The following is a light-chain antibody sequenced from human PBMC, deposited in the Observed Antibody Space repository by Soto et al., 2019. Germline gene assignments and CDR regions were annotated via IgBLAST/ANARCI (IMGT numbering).Light chain of an antibody. CDR1: SNDVGGYNY. J-gene: IGLJ2*01. V-gene: IGLV2-14*03. Sequence: QSALTQPASVSGSPGQSITISCTGTSNDVGGYNYVSWYQHHPGKAPKLIIYDVSNRPSGVSNRFSASKSDNTASLTISGLQAEDEADYYCSSYSTNSPVLLGGGTKLTVL. CDR2: DVS. CDR3: SSYSTNSPVL.